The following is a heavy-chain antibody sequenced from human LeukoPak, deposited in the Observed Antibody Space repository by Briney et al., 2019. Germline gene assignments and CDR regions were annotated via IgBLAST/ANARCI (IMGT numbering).Heavy chain of an antibody. V-gene: IGHV4-39*02. Sequence: PSETLSLTCTVSGGSISSYYWGWIRQPPGKGLEWIGSIYYSGSTYYNPSLKSRVTISVDTSKNQFSLKLSSVAAADTAVYYCATDIVVVVAATRTGWFDPWGQGTLVTVSS. CDR1: GGSISSYY. CDR3: ATDIVVVVAATRTGWFDP. D-gene: IGHD2-15*01. J-gene: IGHJ5*02. CDR2: IYYSGST.